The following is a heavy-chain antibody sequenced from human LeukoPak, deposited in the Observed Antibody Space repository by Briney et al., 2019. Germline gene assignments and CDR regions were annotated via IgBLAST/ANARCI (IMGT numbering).Heavy chain of an antibody. V-gene: IGHV4-59*01. CDR3: ARIRITMVRGVIMGYYFDY. D-gene: IGHD3-10*01. CDR1: GGSISSYY. CDR2: IYYSGST. Sequence: TSETLSLTCTVSGGSISSYYWSWIRQPPGKGLEWIGYIYYSGSTNYNPSLKSRVTISVDTSKNQFSLKLSSVTAADTAVYYCARIRITMVRGVIMGYYFDYWGQGTLVTVSS. J-gene: IGHJ4*02.